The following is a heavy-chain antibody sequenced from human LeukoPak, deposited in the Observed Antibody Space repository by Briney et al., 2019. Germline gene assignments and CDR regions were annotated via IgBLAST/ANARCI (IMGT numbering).Heavy chain of an antibody. D-gene: IGHD6-19*01. CDR3: ARAPYSSGFTGYMDV. Sequence: GGSLKISCKGSGYSLTSYWIGWVRQMPGKGLEWMGIIYPGDSDTRYSPSFQGQVTTSADKSISTAFLQWSSLKAADTAMYYCARAPYSSGFTGYMDVWGKGTTVTVSS. V-gene: IGHV5-51*01. J-gene: IGHJ6*03. CDR2: IYPGDSDT. CDR1: GYSLTSYW.